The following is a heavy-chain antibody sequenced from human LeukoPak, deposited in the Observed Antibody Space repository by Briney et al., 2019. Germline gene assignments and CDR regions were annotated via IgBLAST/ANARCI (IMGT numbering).Heavy chain of an antibody. Sequence: SETLSLTCAVYGGSFSGYYWSWIRQPPGKGLEWIGEINHSGSTNYNSSLKSRVTISVDTSKNQFSLKLSSVTAADTAVYYCARRALRYFDWLSGHFDYWGQGTLVTVSS. CDR1: GGSFSGYY. CDR3: ARRALRYFDWLSGHFDY. CDR2: INHSGST. J-gene: IGHJ4*02. D-gene: IGHD3-9*01. V-gene: IGHV4-34*01.